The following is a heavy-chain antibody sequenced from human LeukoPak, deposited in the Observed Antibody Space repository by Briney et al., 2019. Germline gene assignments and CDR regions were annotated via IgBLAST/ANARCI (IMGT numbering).Heavy chain of an antibody. CDR3: ARPANYYDTSGYST. Sequence: GSLRLSCAASGFTFSDYYMSWIRQAPGKGLEWVSYISSSGSTMYYADSVKGRFTISRDNAKNSLYLQMNSLRAEDTAVYYCARPANYYDTSGYSTWGQGTLVTVSS. CDR1: GFTFSDYY. V-gene: IGHV3-11*01. D-gene: IGHD3-22*01. J-gene: IGHJ5*02. CDR2: ISSSGSTM.